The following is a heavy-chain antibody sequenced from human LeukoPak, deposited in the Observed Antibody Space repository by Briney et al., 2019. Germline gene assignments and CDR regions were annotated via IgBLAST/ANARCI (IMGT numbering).Heavy chain of an antibody. V-gene: IGHV3-21*01. D-gene: IGHD4-17*01. CDR1: GFTFSSYS. CDR2: ISGSNSYI. Sequence: GGSLRLSCGASGFTFSSYSMNWVRQAPGKGLEWVSSISGSNSYIEYADSVKGRFTISRDNAKNSLYLQMNSLRAEDTALYYCARGSGTTVTTDFDYWGQGTLVTVSS. CDR3: ARGSGTTVTTDFDY. J-gene: IGHJ4*02.